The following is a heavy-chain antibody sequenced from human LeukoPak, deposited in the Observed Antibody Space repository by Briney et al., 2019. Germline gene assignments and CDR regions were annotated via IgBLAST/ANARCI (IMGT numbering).Heavy chain of an antibody. D-gene: IGHD6-6*01. CDR2: IYSGGST. CDR3: ARDVRTYSSSSYYYYGMDV. Sequence: GVSLRLSCAASGFSVSSKYMNWVRQAPGKGLECVAVIYSGGSTYYAGSVKGRFTISRDNSKNTVYLQMNSLRAEDTAVYYCARDVRTYSSSSYYYYGMDVWGQGTTVTVSS. CDR1: GFSVSSKY. V-gene: IGHV3-66*01. J-gene: IGHJ6*02.